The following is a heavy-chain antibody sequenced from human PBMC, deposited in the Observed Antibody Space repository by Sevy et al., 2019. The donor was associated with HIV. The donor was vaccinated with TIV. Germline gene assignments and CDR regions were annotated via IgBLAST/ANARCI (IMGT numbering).Heavy chain of an antibody. J-gene: IGHJ4*02. CDR2: IYPSDSDT. V-gene: IGHV5-51*01. CDR1: GNNFNSYW. Sequence: GESLKISCKGFGNNFNSYWIGWVRQMPGKGLELMGFIYPSDSDTRYSPPFQGQVTIPADKSIGTAYLQWSSLKASDTAIYYCARSGYSGYAFDYWGQGTLVTVSS. D-gene: IGHD5-12*01. CDR3: ARSGYSGYAFDY.